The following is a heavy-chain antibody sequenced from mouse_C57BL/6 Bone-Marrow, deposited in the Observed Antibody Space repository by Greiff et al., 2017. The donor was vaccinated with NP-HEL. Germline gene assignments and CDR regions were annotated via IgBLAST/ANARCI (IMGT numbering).Heavy chain of an antibody. CDR1: GYTFTSYG. D-gene: IGHD1-1*02. V-gene: IGHV1-81*01. Sequence: VKLMESGAELARPGASVKLSCKASGYTFTSYGISWVKQRTGQGLEWIGEIYPRSGNTYYNEKFKGKATLTADKSSSTAYMELRSLTSEDSAVYFCARSPLWPFDYWGQGTTLTVSS. J-gene: IGHJ2*01. CDR2: IYPRSGNT. CDR3: ARSPLWPFDY.